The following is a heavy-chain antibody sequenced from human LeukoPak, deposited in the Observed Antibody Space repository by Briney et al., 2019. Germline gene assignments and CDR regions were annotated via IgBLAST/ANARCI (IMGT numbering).Heavy chain of an antibody. J-gene: IGHJ4*01. D-gene: IGHD2-15*01. CDR2: INHSGST. CDR3: ARGHCYPDY. V-gene: IGHV4-34*01. Sequence: SETLSLTCAVYGGSFSGYYWSWIRQPPGKGLEWIGEINHSGSTNYNPSLKSRVTISVDTSKNQFSLKLSSVTAADTAVYYCARGHCYPDYWGQGTLVTVSS. CDR1: GGSFSGYY.